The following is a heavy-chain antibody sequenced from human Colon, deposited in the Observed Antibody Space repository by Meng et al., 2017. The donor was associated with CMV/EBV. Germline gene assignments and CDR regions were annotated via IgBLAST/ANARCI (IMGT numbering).Heavy chain of an antibody. D-gene: IGHD2-2*01. J-gene: IGHJ4*02. CDR2: ISGSGLTT. CDR3: ATDRSLREIVPAAVAFGY. Sequence: GESLKISCAASGFTFSGSAMHWVRQASGKGLQWVSTISGSGLTTYYADSVKGRFTVSRDNSEDTLYLQMHSLRAEDTAVYYCATDRSLREIVPAAVAFGYWGQGTLVTVSS. CDR1: GFTFSGSA. V-gene: IGHV3-23*01.